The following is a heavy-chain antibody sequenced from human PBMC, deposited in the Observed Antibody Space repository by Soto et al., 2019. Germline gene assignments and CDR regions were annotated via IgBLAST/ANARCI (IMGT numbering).Heavy chain of an antibody. Sequence: SETLSLTCTVSGGSISSSSYYWGWIRQPPGKGLEWIGSIYYSGSTYYNPSLKSRVTISVDTSKNQFSLKLSSVTAADTAVYYCARTFRAAPDYWGQGTLVTVSS. D-gene: IGHD6-13*01. CDR3: ARTFRAAPDY. J-gene: IGHJ4*02. CDR2: IYYSGST. CDR1: GGSISSSSYY. V-gene: IGHV4-39*01.